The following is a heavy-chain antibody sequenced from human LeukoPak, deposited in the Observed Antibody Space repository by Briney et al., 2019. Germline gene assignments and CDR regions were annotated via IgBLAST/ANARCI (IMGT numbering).Heavy chain of an antibody. J-gene: IGHJ3*02. CDR2: MNHDRSEI. Sequence: GGSLRLSCAVSGFSLNRYWMSWVRLTPGKGLEWVATMNHDRSEIYHADSVKGRFTISRDDAKNSLYLQMNRLRGEDTGVYYCRTWKQGYCSGYSCYNAFHIWGQGTMVTVSS. D-gene: IGHD2-15*01. CDR1: GFSLNRYW. CDR3: RTWKQGYCSGYSCYNAFHI. V-gene: IGHV3-7*01.